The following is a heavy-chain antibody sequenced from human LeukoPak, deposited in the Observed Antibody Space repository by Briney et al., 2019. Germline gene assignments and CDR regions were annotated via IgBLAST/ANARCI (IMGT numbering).Heavy chain of an antibody. CDR3: AHRRGGYNWNHGDFDY. Sequence: SGPTLVNPTQTLTLTCTFSGFSLSTSGMRVSWIRQPPGKALEWLARIDWDDDKFYSTSLKTRLTITKDTSKNQVVLIMINLDPVDTATYYCAHRRGGYNWNHGDFDYWGQGTLVTVSS. J-gene: IGHJ4*02. V-gene: IGHV2-70*12. CDR1: GFSLSTSGMR. CDR2: IDWDDDK. D-gene: IGHD1-14*01.